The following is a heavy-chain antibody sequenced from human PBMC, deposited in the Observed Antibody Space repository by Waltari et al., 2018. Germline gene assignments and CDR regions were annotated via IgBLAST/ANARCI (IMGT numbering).Heavy chain of an antibody. V-gene: IGHV3-74*01. D-gene: IGHD3-10*01. CDR3: ARSHITLVRGGIHSFDP. Sequence: EVQLVESGGGLVHPGGSLRLSCAASGLIFSSSWMHWVGQGPGKGLVVVTGIKSEGSAKSYAESVKGRFTISRVNAKNTLYLQMNSLRAEATAVYYCARSHITLVRGGIHSFDPWGQGTLVTVSS. CDR2: IKSEGSAK. J-gene: IGHJ5*02. CDR1: GLIFSSSW.